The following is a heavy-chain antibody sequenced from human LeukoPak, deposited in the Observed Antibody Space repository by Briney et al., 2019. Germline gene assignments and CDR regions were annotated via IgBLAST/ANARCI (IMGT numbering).Heavy chain of an antibody. D-gene: IGHD6-19*01. CDR2: INHSGST. CDR3: ARGRIAVAGTGWFDP. V-gene: IGHV4-34*01. J-gene: IGHJ5*02. CDR1: GGSFSGYY. Sequence: SETLSLTCAVYGGSFSGYYWSWIRRPPGKGLEWIGEINHSGSTNYNPSLKSRVTISVDTSKNQFSLKLSSVTAADTAVYYCARGRIAVAGTGWFDPWGQGTLVTVSS.